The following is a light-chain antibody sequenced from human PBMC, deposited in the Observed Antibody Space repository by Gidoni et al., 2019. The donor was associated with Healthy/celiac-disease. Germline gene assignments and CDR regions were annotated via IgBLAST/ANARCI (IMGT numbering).Light chain of an antibody. CDR3: QQSYSTPRT. CDR2: AAS. Sequence: DTKMTQSPSSLSASVGDRVTITCRASQSISSYLNWYQQNPGKAPKLLIYAASSLQSGVPSRFSGSGSGTDFTLTISSLQPEDFATYYCQQSYSTPRTFGQGTKVEIK. J-gene: IGKJ1*01. CDR1: QSISSY. V-gene: IGKV1-39*01.